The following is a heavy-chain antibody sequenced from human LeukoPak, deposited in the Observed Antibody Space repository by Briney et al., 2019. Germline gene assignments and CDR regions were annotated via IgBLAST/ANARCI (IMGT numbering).Heavy chain of an antibody. V-gene: IGHV3-64D*06. CDR3: VKDLGIWFGELLYWELSLFDY. CDR2: ISSNGGST. D-gene: IGHD3-10*01. J-gene: IGHJ4*02. Sequence: GGSLGLSCSASGFTFSSYAMHWVRQAPGKGLEYVSAISSNGGSTYYADSVKGRFTISRDNSKNTLYLQMSSLRAEDTAVYYCVKDLGIWFGELLYWELSLFDYWGQGTLVTVSS. CDR1: GFTFSSYA.